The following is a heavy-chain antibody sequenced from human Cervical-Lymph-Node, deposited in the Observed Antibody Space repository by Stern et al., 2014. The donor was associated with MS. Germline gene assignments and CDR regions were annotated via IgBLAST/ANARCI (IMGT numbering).Heavy chain of an antibody. CDR3: ATHAPGVVPAALDY. CDR2: IYGDDSK. J-gene: IGHJ4*02. CDR1: GFSLSTSGVG. D-gene: IGHD2-2*01. V-gene: IGHV2-5*02. Sequence: QVTLKESGPTLVKPTQTLTLTCTFSGFSLSTSGVGVGWIRQPPGKALEWLAFIYGDDSKRYSPSLKNRLTITKDTSKNQVVLTMNNMDPVDTATFYCATHAPGVVPAALDYWGQGTLVTVSS.